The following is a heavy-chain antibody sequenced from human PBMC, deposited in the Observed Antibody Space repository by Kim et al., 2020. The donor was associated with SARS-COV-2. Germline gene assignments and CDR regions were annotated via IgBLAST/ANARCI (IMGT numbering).Heavy chain of an antibody. CDR3: AKATVYYDILTGCLDY. J-gene: IGHJ4*02. V-gene: IGHV3-9*01. Sequence: SAKGRFTISRDNAKNSLYLQMNSLRGEDTALYYCAKATVYYDILTGCLDYWGQGTLVTVSS. D-gene: IGHD3-9*01.